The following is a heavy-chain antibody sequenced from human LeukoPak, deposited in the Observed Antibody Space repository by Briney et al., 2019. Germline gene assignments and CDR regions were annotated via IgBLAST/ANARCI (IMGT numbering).Heavy chain of an antibody. V-gene: IGHV3-33*01. CDR1: GFTFSSYG. Sequence: GRSLRLSCAASGFTFSSYGMHWVRQAPGKGLEWVAVIWYDGSNKYYADSVKGRFTISRDNSKNTLYLQMNSLRAEDTAVYYWAREKRYGCHCVDDWGQGTLVTASS. CDR3: AREKRYGCHCVDD. D-gene: IGHD5-24*01. J-gene: IGHJ4*02. CDR2: IWYDGSNK.